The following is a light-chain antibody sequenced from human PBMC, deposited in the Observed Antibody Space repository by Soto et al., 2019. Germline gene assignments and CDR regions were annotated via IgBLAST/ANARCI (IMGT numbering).Light chain of an antibody. CDR2: AAS. CDR1: QGISSY. J-gene: IGKJ5*01. V-gene: IGKV1-8*01. CDR3: QQANSFPRT. Sequence: AIRMTQSPSSLSASTGDRVTITCRASQGISSYLAWYQQKPGKAPKLLIYAASTLQSGVPSRFSGSGSGTDFTLTISSLQPEDFAPYYCQQANSFPRTFGQGTRLEIK.